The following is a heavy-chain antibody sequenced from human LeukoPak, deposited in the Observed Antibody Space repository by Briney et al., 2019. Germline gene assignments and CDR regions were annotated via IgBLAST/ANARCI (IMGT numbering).Heavy chain of an antibody. D-gene: IGHD3-22*01. CDR1: GYTFTGYY. CDR2: IHPNSGGT. CDR3: ARVVVGGSSGYYASGEGDY. Sequence: ASVKVSCKASGYTFTGYYMHWVRQAPGQGLEWMGWIHPNSGGTNYAQKFQGRVTMTRDTSISTAYMELSRLRSDDTAVYYCARVVVGGSSGYYASGEGDYWGQGTLVTVSS. V-gene: IGHV1-2*02. J-gene: IGHJ4*02.